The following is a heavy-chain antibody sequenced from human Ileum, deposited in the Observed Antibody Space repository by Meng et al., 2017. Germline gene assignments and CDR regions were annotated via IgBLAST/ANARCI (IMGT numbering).Heavy chain of an antibody. CDR1: GGSISSGDYY. CDR3: ARDRDSSGYYPY. CDR2: IYYSGST. V-gene: IGHV4-30-4*01. D-gene: IGHD3-22*01. J-gene: IGHJ4*02. Sequence: QVQLQESGPGLVKPSQTLSLTCTVSGGSISSGDYYWSWIRRPPGKGLEWIGYIYYSGSTYYNPSLKSRLTISVDTSKNQFSLKLSSVTAADTAVYYCARDRDSSGYYPYWGQGTLVTVSS.